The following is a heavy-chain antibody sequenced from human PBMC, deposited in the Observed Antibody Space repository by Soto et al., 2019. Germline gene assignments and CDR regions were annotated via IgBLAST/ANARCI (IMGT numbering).Heavy chain of an antibody. V-gene: IGHV1-18*01. CDR3: ASDRGAYGMGV. J-gene: IGHJ6*02. CDR1: GYTFSSYG. D-gene: IGHD3-10*01. Sequence: QVQLVQSGAEVKKPGASVKVSCKASGYTFSSYGISWVRQAPGQGLEWMGWISAYNGNTNYAQNLQGRVTMTTDTSTSTDYMELRSLRSDDTAVYYCASDRGAYGMGVWGQGTTVTVSS. CDR2: ISAYNGNT.